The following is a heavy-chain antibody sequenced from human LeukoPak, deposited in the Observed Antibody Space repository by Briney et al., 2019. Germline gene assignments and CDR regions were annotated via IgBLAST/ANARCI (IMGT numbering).Heavy chain of an antibody. CDR3: ARDELGYGSGINWFDP. V-gene: IGHV4-4*07. D-gene: IGHD3-10*01. J-gene: IGHJ5*02. Sequence: PSETLSLTCTVSGGSISSYYWSWIRQPAGKGLEWIGRIYTSGSTNYNPSLESRVTMSVDTSKNQFSLKLSSVTAADTAVYYCARDELGYGSGINWFDPWGQGTLVTVSS. CDR1: GGSISSYY. CDR2: IYTSGST.